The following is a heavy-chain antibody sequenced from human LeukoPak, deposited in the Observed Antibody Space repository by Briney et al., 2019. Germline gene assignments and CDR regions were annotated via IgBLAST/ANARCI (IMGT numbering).Heavy chain of an antibody. Sequence: TGGSLRLSCAASGFTFSSYWMHWVRQAPGEGLVWVSRINRDGSSTNYADSVKGRFTISRDNAKNTLYLQMNSLRAEDTAVYYCARDLSYGMDVWGQGTTVTVSS. CDR3: ARDLSYGMDV. CDR2: INRDGSST. V-gene: IGHV3-74*01. J-gene: IGHJ6*02. CDR1: GFTFSSYW.